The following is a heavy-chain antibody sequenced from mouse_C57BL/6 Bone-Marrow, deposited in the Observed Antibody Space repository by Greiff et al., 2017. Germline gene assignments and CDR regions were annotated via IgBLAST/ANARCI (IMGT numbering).Heavy chain of an antibody. CDR1: FYTFTIYF. CDR3: AREDYDEFAD. CDR2: IDPCDSYT. J-gene: IGHJ3*01. Sequence: QVQLKQPGAELFLPLASLPPPLPSSFYTFTIYFIHFLKQRPGQGLEWIGEIDPCDSYTNYNQKFKGKSTLTVDKSSSTAYMQLSSLTAKDSAVYDCAREDYDEFADGGQGTRVTVSA. V-gene: IGHV1-69*01. D-gene: IGHD2-4*01.